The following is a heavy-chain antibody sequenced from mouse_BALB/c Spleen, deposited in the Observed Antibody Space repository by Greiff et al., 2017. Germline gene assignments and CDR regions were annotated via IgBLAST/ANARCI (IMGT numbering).Heavy chain of an antibody. Sequence: EVMLVESGGGLVKPGGSLKLSCAASGFTFSDYYMYWVRQTPEKRLEWVATISDGGSYTYYPDSVKGRFTISRDNAKNNLYLQMSSLKSEDTAMYYCARASTSYYYAMDYWGQGTSVTVSS. CDR3: ARASTSYYYAMDY. CDR2: ISDGGSYT. V-gene: IGHV5-4*02. CDR1: GFTFSDYY. J-gene: IGHJ4*01. D-gene: IGHD4-1*02.